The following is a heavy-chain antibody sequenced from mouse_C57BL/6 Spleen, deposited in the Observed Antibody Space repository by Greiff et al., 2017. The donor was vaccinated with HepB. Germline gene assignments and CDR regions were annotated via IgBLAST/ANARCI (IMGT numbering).Heavy chain of an antibody. CDR2: IDPSDSYT. Sequence: QVQLQQPGAELVMPGASVKLSCKASGYTLTSYWMHWVKQRPGQGLEWIGEIDPSDSYTNYNQKFKGKSTLTVDKSSSTAYMQLSSLTSEDSAVYYCATSGSSLDVWGTGTTVTVSS. D-gene: IGHD1-1*01. J-gene: IGHJ1*03. V-gene: IGHV1-69*01. CDR1: GYTLTSYW. CDR3: ATSGSSLDV.